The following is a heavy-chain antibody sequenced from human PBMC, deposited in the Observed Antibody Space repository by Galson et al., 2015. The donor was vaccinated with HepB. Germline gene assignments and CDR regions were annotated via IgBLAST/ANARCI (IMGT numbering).Heavy chain of an antibody. CDR1: GGSINTKY. Sequence: ETLSLTCTVSGGSINTKYWSWIRRPPGKGLEWIGYIYYIGNTNYNPSLKSRVTISADTSKNQFSLKLTSVTAADTAVYYCARDYGSGSVNWFDPWGQGTLVTVSS. CDR2: IYYIGNT. D-gene: IGHD3-10*01. J-gene: IGHJ5*02. CDR3: ARDYGSGSVNWFDP. V-gene: IGHV4-59*01.